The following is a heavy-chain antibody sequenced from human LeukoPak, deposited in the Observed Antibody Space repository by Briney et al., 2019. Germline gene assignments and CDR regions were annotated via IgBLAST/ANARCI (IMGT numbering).Heavy chain of an antibody. J-gene: IGHJ4*02. CDR3: ARALGSITGTTRDY. CDR1: GFTFSDYY. D-gene: IGHD1-20*01. V-gene: IGHV3-11*04. Sequence: GGSLRLSCAASGFTFSDYYMSWIRQAPGKGLEWVSYISSSGSTIYYAGSVKGRFTISRDNAKNTLYLQMNSLRAEDTAVYYCARALGSITGTTRDYWGQGTLVTVSS. CDR2: ISSSGSTI.